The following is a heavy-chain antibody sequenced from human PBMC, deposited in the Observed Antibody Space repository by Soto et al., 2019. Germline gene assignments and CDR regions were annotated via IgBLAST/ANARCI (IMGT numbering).Heavy chain of an antibody. D-gene: IGHD2-21*02. CDR1: GGTFNKYA. V-gene: IGHV1-69*01. CDR3: AIRVVVVTVGPWVLDR. CDR2: LIPILETE. J-gene: IGHJ3*01. Sequence: QVHLVQSGAEVKKPGSSVKDSCKASGGTFNKYAINWLRQAPGPGLEWMGWLIPILETENYAEKFQGRGTITADESTSTSSMERSSLRSEATAVYYWAIRVVVVTVGPWVLDRWGQGTTVIVSS.